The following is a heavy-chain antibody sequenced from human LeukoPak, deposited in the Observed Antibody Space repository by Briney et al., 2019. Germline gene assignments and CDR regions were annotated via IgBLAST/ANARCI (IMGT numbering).Heavy chain of an antibody. Sequence: ASVKVSCKASGYTFTSYAMHWVRQAPGQRLEWMGWINAGNGNTKYSQKFQGRVTITRDTSASTAYMELSSLRSEDTAVYYCARDLNDILTGYYPDYYFDYWGQGTLVTVSS. J-gene: IGHJ4*02. CDR1: GYTFTSYA. V-gene: IGHV1-3*01. D-gene: IGHD3-9*01. CDR2: INAGNGNT. CDR3: ARDLNDILTGYYPDYYFDY.